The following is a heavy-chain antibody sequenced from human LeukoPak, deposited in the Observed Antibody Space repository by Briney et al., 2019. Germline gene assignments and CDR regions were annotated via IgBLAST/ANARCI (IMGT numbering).Heavy chain of an antibody. V-gene: IGHV3-23*01. J-gene: IGHJ4*02. CDR2: ISGSGGST. Sequence: GGSLRLSCAASGFTFSSYARSWVRQAPGKGLEWVSAISGSGGSTYYADSVKGRFTISRDTSKNTLYLQMNSLRAEDTAVYYCARDFYSGYNRREYYFDYWGQGTLVTVSS. CDR1: GFTFSSYA. D-gene: IGHD5-12*01. CDR3: ARDFYSGYNRREYYFDY.